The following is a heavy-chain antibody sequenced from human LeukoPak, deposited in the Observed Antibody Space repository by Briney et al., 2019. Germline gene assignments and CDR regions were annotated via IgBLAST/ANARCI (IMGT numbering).Heavy chain of an antibody. V-gene: IGHV4-30-2*05. D-gene: IGHD3-3*01. CDR3: ARGGYDFWSGFTPFDY. J-gene: IGHJ4*02. CDR1: GGSISSGGYS. CDR2: IYHSGST. Sequence: SETLSLTCAVSGGSISSGGYSWSWIRQPPGKGLEWIGYIYHSGSTYYNPSLKSRVTISVDTSKNQFSLKLSSVTAADTAVYYCARGGYDFWSGFTPFDYWGQGTLVTVSS.